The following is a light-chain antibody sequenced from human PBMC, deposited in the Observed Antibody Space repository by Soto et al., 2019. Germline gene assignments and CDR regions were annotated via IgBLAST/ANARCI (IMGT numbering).Light chain of an antibody. CDR2: AAS. V-gene: IGKV1-6*01. J-gene: IGKJ1*01. CDR1: QAIRSD. CDR3: LQDYNYPRT. Sequence: AVPMTQSPSSLSASVGDRVTITCRASQAIRSDLGWYQMKPGKVPKLLIYAASNLQSGVPSRFIGRGYGTDLTLTISSLQPEDFATYYCLQDYNYPRTFGQGTKVEI.